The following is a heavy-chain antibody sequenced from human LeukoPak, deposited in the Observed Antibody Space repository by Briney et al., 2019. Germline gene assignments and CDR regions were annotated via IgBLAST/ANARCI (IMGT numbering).Heavy chain of an antibody. CDR3: ARDQYDILTGYYIRFGY. CDR1: GFTFSSYS. Sequence: GGSLRLSCAASGFTFSSYSMNWVRQAPGKGLEWVSYISSSSSTIYYADSVKGRFTISRDNAKNSLYLQMNSLRDEDTAVYYCARDQYDILTGYYIRFGYWGQGTLVTVSS. CDR2: ISSSSSTI. J-gene: IGHJ4*02. V-gene: IGHV3-48*02. D-gene: IGHD3-9*01.